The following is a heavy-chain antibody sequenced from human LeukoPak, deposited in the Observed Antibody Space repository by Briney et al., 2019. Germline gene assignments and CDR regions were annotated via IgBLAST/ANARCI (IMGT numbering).Heavy chain of an antibody. D-gene: IGHD3-10*01. CDR1: GFTYSSYE. CDR2: INWNGGST. CDR3: ARLSGYGSGSL. Sequence: GGSLRLXCAASGFTYSSYEMNWVRRAPGKGLEWVSGINWNGGSTGYADSVKGRFTISRDNAKNSLYLQMNSLRAEDTALYYCARLSGYGSGSLWGQGTLVTVSS. V-gene: IGHV3-20*04. J-gene: IGHJ4*02.